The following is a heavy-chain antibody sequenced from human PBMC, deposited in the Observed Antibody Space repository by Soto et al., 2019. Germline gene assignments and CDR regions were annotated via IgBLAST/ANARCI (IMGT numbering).Heavy chain of an antibody. Sequence: QVQLQEWGPGLVKPSGTLSLTCAVSGGSISSSNWWTWVRQPPGKGLEWIGEIYHSGSTNYNPSLKRRVTISVDKSKNQFSLKVTSVTGADTAVYYCAILLRSTYGMDVWGQGTTVTVSS. D-gene: IGHD3-3*01. V-gene: IGHV4-4*02. CDR1: GGSISSSNW. CDR3: AILLRSTYGMDV. CDR2: IYHSGST. J-gene: IGHJ6*02.